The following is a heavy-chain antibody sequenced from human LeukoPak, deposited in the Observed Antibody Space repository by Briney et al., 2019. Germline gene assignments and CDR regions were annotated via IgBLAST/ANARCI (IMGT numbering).Heavy chain of an antibody. J-gene: IGHJ4*02. D-gene: IGHD3-3*01. Sequence: ASVKVSCMASGYTFTSYGISWVRQAPGQGLEWMGWISAYNGNTNYAQKLQGRVTMTTDTSTSTAYMELRSLRSDDTAVYYCARIDLFGYYDFWSGPIYWGQGTLVTVSS. V-gene: IGHV1-18*01. CDR2: ISAYNGNT. CDR3: ARIDLFGYYDFWSGPIY. CDR1: GYTFTSYG.